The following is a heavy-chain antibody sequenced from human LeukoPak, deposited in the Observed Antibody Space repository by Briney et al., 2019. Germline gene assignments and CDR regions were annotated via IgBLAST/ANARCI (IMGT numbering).Heavy chain of an antibody. D-gene: IGHD2-21*02. Sequence: ASVKVSCKASGYTFTSYDINWVRQATGQGLEWMGWMNPNSGKTGYAQKSQGRVTITRNTSISTAYMELSSLRSEDPAVYYCARSRSLAYCGGNCYFVFDYWGQGTLVTVSS. CDR3: ARSRSLAYCGGNCYFVFDY. V-gene: IGHV1-8*01. CDR2: MNPNSGKT. J-gene: IGHJ4*02. CDR1: GYTFTSYD.